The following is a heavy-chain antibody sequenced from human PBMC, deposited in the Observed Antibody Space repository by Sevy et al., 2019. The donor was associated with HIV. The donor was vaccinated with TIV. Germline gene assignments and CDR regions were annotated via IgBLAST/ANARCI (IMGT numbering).Heavy chain of an antibody. CDR3: STTKDYYGCSGYPFDY. D-gene: IGHD3-22*01. CDR1: GYTLAKFS. J-gene: IGHJ4*02. V-gene: IGHV1-24*01. CDR2: FDPEDGDPEDGKT. Sequence: ASVKVSCKVSGYTLAKFSIHWVRQAPGKGLEWMTSFDPEDGDPEDGKTIYAQKFLGRVTMTEDTSTDTAYMQLRSLRSHDTAEYYCSTTKDYYGCSGYPFDYWGQGTLVTVSS.